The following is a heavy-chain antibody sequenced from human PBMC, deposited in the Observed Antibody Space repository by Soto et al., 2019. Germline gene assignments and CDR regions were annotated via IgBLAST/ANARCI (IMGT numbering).Heavy chain of an antibody. CDR3: ASVEAAANDAFDI. Sequence: QMQLVQSGAEVKKTGSSVKVSCKASGYTFTYRYLHWVRQAPGQALEWMGWITPFNGNTNYAQKFQDTITITRDRSMSTAYRELSSLRSEDTAMYYCASVEAAANDAFDIWGQGTMVTVSS. CDR1: GYTFTYRY. D-gene: IGHD2-2*01. V-gene: IGHV1-45*02. CDR2: ITPFNGNT. J-gene: IGHJ3*02.